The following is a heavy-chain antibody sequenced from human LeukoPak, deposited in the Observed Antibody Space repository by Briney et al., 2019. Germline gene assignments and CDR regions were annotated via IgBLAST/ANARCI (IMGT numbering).Heavy chain of an antibody. V-gene: IGHV3-7*01. J-gene: IGHJ6*03. CDR3: ARVTRTYMDV. CDR1: GFTFSNYW. CDR2: IKQDGSEK. Sequence: PGGSLRLSCAASGFTFSNYWMSWVRQAPGKGLEWVANIKQDGSEKYYVDSVKGRFTFSRDNAKNSLYLQMNSLRAEDTAVYYCARVTRTYMDVWGKGTTVTVSS.